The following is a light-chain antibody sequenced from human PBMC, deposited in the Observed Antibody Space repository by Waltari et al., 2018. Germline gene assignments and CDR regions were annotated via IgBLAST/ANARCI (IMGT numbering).Light chain of an antibody. V-gene: IGKV3-15*01. CDR2: GAS. J-gene: IGKJ2*01. Sequence: IVMTQSPATLSVSPGERATLSCRASQSVGGNLAWYQQKPGQAPRLLSYGASTWVTGLPARFSGSGSETEFTLTISSVQSEDFAVYDCQQYNDWPLYTFGQGTKLEIK. CDR3: QQYNDWPLYT. CDR1: QSVGGN.